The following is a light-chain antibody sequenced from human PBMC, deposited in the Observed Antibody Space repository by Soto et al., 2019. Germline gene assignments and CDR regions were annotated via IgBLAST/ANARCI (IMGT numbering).Light chain of an antibody. CDR1: ISDIANYDY. V-gene: IGLV2-14*03. Sequence: QSALTQPASVSGSPGQSITISCTGSISDIANYDYVSWYQQHPGKAPKLMLYDVTHRPSGVSSRFSGSKSGNTASLTISGLQAEDEADYYCSSYTATNTLVLFGGGTQLTVL. J-gene: IGLJ2*01. CDR2: DVT. CDR3: SSYTATNTLVL.